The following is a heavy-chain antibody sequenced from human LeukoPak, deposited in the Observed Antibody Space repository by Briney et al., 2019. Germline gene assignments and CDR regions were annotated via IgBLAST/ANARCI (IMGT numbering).Heavy chain of an antibody. CDR3: ARGVYSYYRRPPRLYYSYYMDV. V-gene: IGHV4-39*02. J-gene: IGHJ6*03. CDR1: GGPISSSSYY. Sequence: SETLSLTCTVSGGPISSSSYYWGWIRQPPGKGLEWIGTIYYSGTTYYKPSLKSRVTISVDTSKNQFSLKLSSLTAADTAVYYCARGVYSYYRRPPRLYYSYYMDVWGKGTTVTVSS. CDR2: IYYSGTT. D-gene: IGHD4-11*01.